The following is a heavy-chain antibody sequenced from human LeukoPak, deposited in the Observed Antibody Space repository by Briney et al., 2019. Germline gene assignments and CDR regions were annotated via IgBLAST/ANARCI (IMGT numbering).Heavy chain of an antibody. V-gene: IGHV3-21*06. CDR1: GFTFTSYS. CDR2: ISTGSSDI. CDR3: ARDPEFRSSAGLDY. J-gene: IGHJ4*02. D-gene: IGHD6-6*01. Sequence: PGGSLRLSCAASGFTFTSYSMSWVRQAPGKGLEWVSFISTGSSDIYYADSVKGRFTISRDNAKNSVYLQMNSLRAEDTAVYYCARDPEFRSSAGLDYWGQGTLVTVSS.